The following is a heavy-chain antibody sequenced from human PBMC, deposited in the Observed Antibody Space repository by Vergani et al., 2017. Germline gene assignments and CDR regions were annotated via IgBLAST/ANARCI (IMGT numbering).Heavy chain of an antibody. J-gene: IGHJ3*02. Sequence: QVQLQESGPGLVKPSQTLSLTCTVSGGSISSGGSYWSWIRQHPGKGLEWIGYIYYTGSTYYNPSLKSRVTIEVDTSKNHFSLKLSTVTAADTAVDYCAREADIGDGYNSRGRAFDIWGQGTMVTVSS. CDR3: AREADIGDGYNSRGRAFDI. CDR2: IYYTGST. V-gene: IGHV4-31*03. D-gene: IGHD5-24*01. CDR1: GGSISSGGSY.